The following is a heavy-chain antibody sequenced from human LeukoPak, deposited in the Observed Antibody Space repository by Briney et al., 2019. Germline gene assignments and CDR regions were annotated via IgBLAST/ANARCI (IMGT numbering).Heavy chain of an antibody. CDR2: ISSDGSST. Sequence: PGGSLRLSCVVSGFTFSSFWMHWVRQAPGKGLVWVSHISSDGSSTNYADSVKGRFTISRDNARNTLYLQMNSLRAEDTAVYYCARSSDSSGYYVYWGQGTLVTVSS. V-gene: IGHV3-74*01. CDR1: GFTFSSFW. J-gene: IGHJ4*02. D-gene: IGHD3-22*01. CDR3: ARSSDSSGYYVY.